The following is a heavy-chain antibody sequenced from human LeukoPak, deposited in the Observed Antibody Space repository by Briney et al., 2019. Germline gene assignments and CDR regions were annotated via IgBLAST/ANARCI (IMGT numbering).Heavy chain of an antibody. CDR3: ARAVGSCESNWFDP. Sequence: SQTLSLTCTVSGGSISSGNYYWSWIRQPAGQGLEWIGSIYAAGSTNYNPSLKSRVTIPVDTSKNQFSLKLSSVTAADTAVYYCARAVGSCESNWFDPWGQGTLATVSS. J-gene: IGHJ5*02. CDR1: GGSISSGNYY. CDR2: IYAAGST. D-gene: IGHD1-26*01. V-gene: IGHV4-61*02.